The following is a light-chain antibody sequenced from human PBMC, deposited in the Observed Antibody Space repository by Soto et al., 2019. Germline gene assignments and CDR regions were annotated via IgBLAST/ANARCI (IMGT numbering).Light chain of an antibody. CDR1: QSISTY. CDR3: QQSYSTPPA. Sequence: IQMTQSPSSVSASVGDRVTVTFRASQSISTYLNWYQQKPGKAPKLLIYAASNFQSGVPSRFSGSGSGTDFTLTISSLQPEDFATYYCQQSYSTPPAFGQGSKVDI. CDR2: AAS. J-gene: IGKJ1*01. V-gene: IGKV1-39*01.